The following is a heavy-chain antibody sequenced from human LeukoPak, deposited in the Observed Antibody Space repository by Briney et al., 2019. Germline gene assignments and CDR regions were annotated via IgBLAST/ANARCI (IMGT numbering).Heavy chain of an antibody. D-gene: IGHD3-10*01. CDR1: GFSFSSYG. CDR2: ISYDGSNK. Sequence: GGSLRLSCAGAGFSFSSYGMHWVRQAPGKGLEWVAVISYDGSNKYYADSVKGRFTISRDNSKNTLYLQMNSLRAEDTAVYYCAKDRTIYGSGSYLDYWGQGTLVTVSS. CDR3: AKDRTIYGSGSYLDY. V-gene: IGHV3-30*18. J-gene: IGHJ4*02.